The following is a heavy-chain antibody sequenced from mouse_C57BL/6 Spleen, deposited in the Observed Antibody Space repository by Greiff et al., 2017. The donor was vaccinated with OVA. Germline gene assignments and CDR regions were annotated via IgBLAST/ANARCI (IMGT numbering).Heavy chain of an antibody. CDR1: GFSLISYG. V-gene: IGHV2-2*01. CDR3: ARRGKITTLMDY. J-gene: IGHJ4*01. D-gene: IGHD2-4*01. Sequence: QVQLLQSGPGLVPPSQSLSITCTVSGFSLISYGVHWVRQSPGKGLEWLGVIWSGGSTDYNAAVISRLSISKDNSKSQVFFKMNSLQADDTAIYYCARRGKITTLMDYWGQGTSVTVSS. CDR2: IWSGGST.